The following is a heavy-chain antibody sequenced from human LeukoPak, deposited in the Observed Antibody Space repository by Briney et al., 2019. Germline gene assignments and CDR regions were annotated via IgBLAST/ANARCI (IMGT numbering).Heavy chain of an antibody. J-gene: IGHJ4*02. V-gene: IGHV4-61*08. CDR2: INHSGST. Sequence: PSETLSLTCTVSGGSISSGDYYWSWIRQPPGKGLEWIGEINHSGSTNYNPSLKSRVTISVDTSKSQFSLKMRTVTAADTAVYYCAREPTSPAAALGPKFRRGYQFDSWGQGTLVTVSS. CDR3: AREPTSPAAALGPKFRRGYQFDS. D-gene: IGHD2-2*01. CDR1: GGSISSGDYY.